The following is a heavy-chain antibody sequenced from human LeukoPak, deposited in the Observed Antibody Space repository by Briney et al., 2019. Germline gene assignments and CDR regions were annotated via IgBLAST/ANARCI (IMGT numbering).Heavy chain of an antibody. V-gene: IGHV3-30*19. D-gene: IGHD3-10*01. CDR2: ISYDGSNK. J-gene: IGHJ4*02. CDR3: ARDSMVRGAPGRADFDY. CDR1: GFSFRSYG. Sequence: GGSLRLSCVASGFSFRSYGMHWVRQAPGKGLEWVAVISYDGSNKYYADSVKGRFTISRDNSKNTLYLQMNSLRAEDTAVYYCARDSMVRGAPGRADFDYWGQGTLVTVSS.